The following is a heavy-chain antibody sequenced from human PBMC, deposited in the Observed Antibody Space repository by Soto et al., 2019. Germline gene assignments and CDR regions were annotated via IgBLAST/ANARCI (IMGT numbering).Heavy chain of an antibody. Sequence: QVQLVQSGAEVKKPGASVKVSCKTSGYTFTSYDINWVRQATGQGIEWMGWMNPNSGNTAYAQKFQGRVTMTRNTSRSTAYMELSILRSEDTAVYYCARERSICAFDILGQGTMVTVSS. D-gene: IGHD2-21*01. CDR2: MNPNSGNT. J-gene: IGHJ3*02. CDR3: ARERSICAFDI. CDR1: GYTFTSYD. V-gene: IGHV1-8*01.